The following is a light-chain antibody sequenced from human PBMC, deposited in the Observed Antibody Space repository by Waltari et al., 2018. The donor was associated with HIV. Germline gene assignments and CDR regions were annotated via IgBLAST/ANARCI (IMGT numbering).Light chain of an antibody. CDR1: QSVSRSY. J-gene: IGKJ2*01. CDR3: QQYGSSPRT. V-gene: IGKV3-20*01. CDR2: GAS. Sequence: EIVLTQSPGTLSLSPGERATLSCRASQSVSRSYLAWYQQKPGQAPRRLIYGASSRATGIPDRFSGSGSGTDFTLTISRLEPEDFAVYYCQQYGSSPRTFGQGTKLEIK.